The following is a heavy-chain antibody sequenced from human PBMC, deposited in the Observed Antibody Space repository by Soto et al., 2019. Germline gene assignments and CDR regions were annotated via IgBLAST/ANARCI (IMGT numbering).Heavy chain of an antibody. CDR3: ARDLGFWSGYLIDP. J-gene: IGHJ5*02. Sequence: SETLSLTCTVSGGSISSYYWSWIRQPPGKGLEWIGYIYYSGSTNYNPSLKSRVTISVDTSKNQFSLKLSSVTAADTAVYYCARDLGFWSGYLIDPWGQGTLVTVSS. CDR2: IYYSGST. CDR1: GGSISSYY. V-gene: IGHV4-59*01. D-gene: IGHD3-3*01.